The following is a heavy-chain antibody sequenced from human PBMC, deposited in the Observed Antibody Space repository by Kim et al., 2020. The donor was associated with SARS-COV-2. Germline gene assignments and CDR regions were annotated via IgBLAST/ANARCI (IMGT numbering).Heavy chain of an antibody. J-gene: IGHJ6*02. CDR3: ARDMGAGLSYYYGMDV. V-gene: IGHV3-21*01. Sequence: DSVKGRITISRDNAKNSLYLQMNSLRAEDTAVYYCARDMGAGLSYYYGMDVWGQGTTVTVSS. D-gene: IGHD3-16*01.